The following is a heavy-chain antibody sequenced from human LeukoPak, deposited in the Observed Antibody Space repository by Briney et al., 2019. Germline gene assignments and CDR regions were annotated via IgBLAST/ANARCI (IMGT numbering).Heavy chain of an antibody. CDR2: INHSGST. CDR1: GGSFSGYY. CDR3: ARRPARRWLQAAPYWYFDL. J-gene: IGHJ2*01. Sequence: SETLSLTCAVYGGSFSGYYWSWIRQPPGKGLEWIGEINHSGSTNYNPSLKSRVTISVDTSKNQFSLKLSSVTAADTAVYYCARRPARRWLQAAPYWYFDLWGRGTLVTVSS. D-gene: IGHD5-24*01. V-gene: IGHV4-34*01.